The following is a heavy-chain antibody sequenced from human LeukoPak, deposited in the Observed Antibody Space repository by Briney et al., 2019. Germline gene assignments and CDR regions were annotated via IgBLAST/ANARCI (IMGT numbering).Heavy chain of an antibody. CDR3: SRENGAFSPFGY. J-gene: IGHJ4*02. CDR2: ISLSGLT. D-gene: IGHD2-8*01. Sequence: PSETLSLTCGVSGGSFTSTNWWSWVRQPPGQGLEWIGEISLSGLTNYNPSLKSRVTMALDKSKNHLSLNLTSVTAADTAVYYCSRENGAFSPFGYWGQGTLVTVPS. CDR1: GGSFTSTNW. V-gene: IGHV4-4*02.